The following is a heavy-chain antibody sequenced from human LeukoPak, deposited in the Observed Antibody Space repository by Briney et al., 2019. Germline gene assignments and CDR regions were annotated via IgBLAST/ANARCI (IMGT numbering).Heavy chain of an antibody. D-gene: IGHD1-26*01. V-gene: IGHV1-46*01. CDR2: INPSGGST. Sequence: ASVKVSCKASGYTFTSYYMHWVRQAPGQGLEWMGIINPSGGSTSYAQKFQGRVTMTRDMSTSTVYMELSSLRSDDTAVYYCARDLTEGATTFDYWGQGTLVTVSS. CDR1: GYTFTSYY. CDR3: ARDLTEGATTFDY. J-gene: IGHJ4*02.